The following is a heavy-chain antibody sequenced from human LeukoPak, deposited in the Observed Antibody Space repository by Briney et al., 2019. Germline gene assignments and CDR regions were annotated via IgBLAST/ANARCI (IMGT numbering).Heavy chain of an antibody. V-gene: IGHV3-23*01. CDR3: AKRGDSGYDRFFDY. CDR2: ISGSGGST. D-gene: IGHD5-12*01. J-gene: IGHJ4*02. Sequence: GRSERLPCAASRLTFSSNDMSWVPQAPRKGLEWGSSISGSGGSTYYADSVKGRFTISRDNSKNTLYLQMNNLRAEDTAVFYCAKRGDSGYDRFFDYWGQGTLVTVSS. CDR1: RLTFSSND.